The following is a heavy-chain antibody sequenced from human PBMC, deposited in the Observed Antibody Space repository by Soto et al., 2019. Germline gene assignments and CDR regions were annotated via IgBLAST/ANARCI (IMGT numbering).Heavy chain of an antibody. J-gene: IGHJ4*02. V-gene: IGHV3-23*01. CDR3: VKELVHSGWTYFDY. D-gene: IGHD6-19*01. Sequence: PGGSLRLSCAAYGFTFSTYAVSWVRQAPGKGLEWVSSISDSGGRTYYVDSVKGRFTISRDNSKNTLYLQMNSLRAEDTAVYFCVKELVHSGWTYFDYWGQGTLVTLSS. CDR2: ISDSGGRT. CDR1: GFTFSTYA.